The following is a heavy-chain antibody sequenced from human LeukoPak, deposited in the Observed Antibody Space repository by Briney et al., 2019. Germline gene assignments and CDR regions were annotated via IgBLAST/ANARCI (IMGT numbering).Heavy chain of an antibody. CDR2: IIPIFGTA. D-gene: IGHD3-3*01. CDR1: GGTFSSYA. Sequence: GASVKFSCKASGGTFSSYAISWVRQAPGQGLEWMGGIIPIFGTANYAQKFQGRVTITADESTSTAYMELSSLRSEDTAVYYCARGGGDFWSGYYKPTYFDYWGQGTLVTVSS. V-gene: IGHV1-69*13. J-gene: IGHJ4*02. CDR3: ARGGGDFWSGYYKPTYFDY.